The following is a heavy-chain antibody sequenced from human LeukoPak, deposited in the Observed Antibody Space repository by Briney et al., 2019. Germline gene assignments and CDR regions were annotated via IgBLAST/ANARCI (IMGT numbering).Heavy chain of an antibody. D-gene: IGHD1-26*01. CDR3: AKGSRRSYPYYFDY. V-gene: IGHV3-23*01. CDR1: GFTFNTYA. CDR2: IIDSGDST. J-gene: IGHJ4*02. Sequence: QPGGSLRLSCAASGFTFNTYAMAWVRQAPGKGLEWVSAIIDSGDSTYYGDSVKGRFAISRDNSRNTLYLQMSNLRAEDTAIYYCAKGSRRSYPYYFDYWGQGTLVTVSS.